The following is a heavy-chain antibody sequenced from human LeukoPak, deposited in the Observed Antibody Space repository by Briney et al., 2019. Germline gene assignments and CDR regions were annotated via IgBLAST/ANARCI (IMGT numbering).Heavy chain of an antibody. V-gene: IGHV4-59*01. D-gene: IGHD3-22*01. Sequence: SETLSLTCTVSAGSISSYYCSSIRQPPGKGLEWIVYIYYSGSTNYNPSLKSRVTISVDTSKNQFSLKLSSVTAADTAVYYCARAFDYYDSSGYTFDYWGQGTLVTVSS. J-gene: IGHJ4*02. CDR3: ARAFDYYDSSGYTFDY. CDR2: IYYSGST. CDR1: AGSISSYY.